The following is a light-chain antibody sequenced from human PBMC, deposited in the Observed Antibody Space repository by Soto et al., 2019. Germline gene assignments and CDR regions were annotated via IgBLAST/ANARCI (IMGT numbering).Light chain of an antibody. CDR3: QQSFRTPLT. Sequence: DMQMTQSPSSLSASVGDRATITCRASQRISSYLNWYQQKPGKAPKLLIYAASNLQSGVPSRFTGSGSGTDFTLTISSLQPEDFATYYCQQSFRTPLTFGGGTKVDIK. CDR2: AAS. V-gene: IGKV1-39*01. CDR1: QRISSY. J-gene: IGKJ4*01.